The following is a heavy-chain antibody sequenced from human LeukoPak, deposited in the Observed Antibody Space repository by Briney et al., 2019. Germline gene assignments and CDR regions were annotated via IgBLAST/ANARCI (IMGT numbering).Heavy chain of an antibody. CDR1: GGTFSSYA. Sequence: ASVKVSCKASGGTFSSYAISWVRQAPGQGLEWTGRINPNSGGTNYAQKFQGRVTMTRDTSISTAYMELSRLRSDDTAVYYCARDLYYDSSGYYSPFDYWGQGTLVTVSS. CDR3: ARDLYYDSSGYYSPFDY. J-gene: IGHJ4*02. D-gene: IGHD3-22*01. V-gene: IGHV1-2*06. CDR2: INPNSGGT.